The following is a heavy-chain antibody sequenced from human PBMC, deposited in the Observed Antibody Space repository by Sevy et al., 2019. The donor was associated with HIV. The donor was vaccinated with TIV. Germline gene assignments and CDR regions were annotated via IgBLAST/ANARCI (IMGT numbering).Heavy chain of an antibody. CDR3: ARGGNLYDFWSGYYHGPKEGGYNWFDP. V-gene: IGHV3-53*01. D-gene: IGHD3-3*01. CDR1: GFTVSSNY. J-gene: IGHJ5*02. CDR2: IYSGGST. Sequence: GGSLRLSCAASGFTVSSNYMSWVRQAPGKGLEWDSVIYSGGSTYYADSVKGRFTISRDNSKNTLYLQMNSLRAEDTAVYYCARGGNLYDFWSGYYHGPKEGGYNWFDPWGQGTLVTVSS.